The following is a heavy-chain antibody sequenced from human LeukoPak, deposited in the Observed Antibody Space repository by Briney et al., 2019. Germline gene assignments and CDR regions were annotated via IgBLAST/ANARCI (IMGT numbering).Heavy chain of an antibody. CDR3: ARDYSSGWYSEYFQH. Sequence: PGGSLRLSCAASGFTIGNYNMNWVRQAPGKGLEWVSYIDGTITTLVFYADSVKGRFTISRDNAKNSLYLQMNSLRAEDTAVYYCARDYSSGWYSEYFQHWGQGTLVTVSS. CDR1: GFTIGNYN. J-gene: IGHJ1*01. CDR2: IDGTITTL. V-gene: IGHV3-48*04. D-gene: IGHD6-19*01.